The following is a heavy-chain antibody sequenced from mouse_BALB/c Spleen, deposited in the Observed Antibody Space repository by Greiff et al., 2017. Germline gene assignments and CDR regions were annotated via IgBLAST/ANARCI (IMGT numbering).Heavy chain of an antibody. Sequence: VNVVESGPGLVAPSQSLSITCTVSGFSLTSYGVHWVRQPPGKGLEWLGVIWAGGSTNYNSALMSRLSISKDNSKSQVFLKMNSLQTDDTAMYYCARDDYYGSSSMDYWGQGTSVTVSS. D-gene: IGHD1-1*01. CDR3: ARDDYYGSSSMDY. J-gene: IGHJ4*01. CDR1: GFSLTSYG. V-gene: IGHV2-9*02. CDR2: IWAGGST.